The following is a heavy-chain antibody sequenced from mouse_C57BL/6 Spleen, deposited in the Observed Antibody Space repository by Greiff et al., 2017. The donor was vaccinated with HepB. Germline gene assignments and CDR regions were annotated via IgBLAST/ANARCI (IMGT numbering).Heavy chain of an antibody. CDR3: ARLRDYAMDY. CDR2: IYPGGGYT. D-gene: IGHD2-12*01. J-gene: IGHJ4*01. V-gene: IGHV1-63*01. CDR1: GYTFTNYW. Sequence: VQLQESGAELVRPGTSVKMSCKASGYTFTNYWIGWAKQSPGHGLEWIGDIYPGGGYTNYNEKFKGKATLTVDKSSSTAYMELRSLTSEDTAVYYCARLRDYAMDYWGQGTSVTVSS.